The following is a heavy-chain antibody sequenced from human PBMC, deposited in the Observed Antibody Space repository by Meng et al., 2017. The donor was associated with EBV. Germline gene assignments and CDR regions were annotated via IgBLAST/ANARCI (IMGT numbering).Heavy chain of an antibody. D-gene: IGHD2-15*01. CDR1: GYTFTSYD. CDR3: ARGRGVYCSGGSCYPGWFDP. V-gene: IGHV1-8*01. CDR2: MNPNSGNT. Sequence: QGQLGQAGAEGKKPGASVKVSCKASGYTFTSYDINWVRQATGQGLEWMGWMNPNSGNTGYAQKFQGRVTMTRNTSISTAYMELSSLRSEDTAVYYCARGRGVYCSGGSCYPGWFDPWGQGTLVTVSS. J-gene: IGHJ5*02.